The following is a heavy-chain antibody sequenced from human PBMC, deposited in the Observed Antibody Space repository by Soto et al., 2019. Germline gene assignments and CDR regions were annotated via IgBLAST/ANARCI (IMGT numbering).Heavy chain of an antibody. V-gene: IGHV1-46*01. J-gene: IGHJ6*02. CDR3: ASKVPAGKMGPLGYYYYYGMDV. Sequence: RASVKVSCKASGYTFTSYYMHWVRQAPGQGLEWMGIINPSGGSTSYAQKFQGRVTMTRDTSTSTVYMELSSLRSEDTAVYYCASKVPAGKMGPLGYYYYYGMDVWGQGTTVTVSS. CDR2: INPSGGST. D-gene: IGHD2-2*01. CDR1: GYTFTSYY.